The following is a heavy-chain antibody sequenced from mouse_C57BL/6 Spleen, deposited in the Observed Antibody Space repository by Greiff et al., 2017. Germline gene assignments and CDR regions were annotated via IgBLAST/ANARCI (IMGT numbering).Heavy chain of an antibody. D-gene: IGHD1-1*01. Sequence: QVQLQQPGAELVKPGASVKVSCKASGYTFTSYWMHWVKQRPGQGLEWIGRIHPSDSDTNYNQTFKGKATLTVDKSSSTAYMQLSSLTSEDSAVXYGAIPYGSSYYFDYWGQGTTLTVSS. CDR2: IHPSDSDT. CDR3: AIPYGSSYYFDY. V-gene: IGHV1-74*01. J-gene: IGHJ2*01. CDR1: GYTFTSYW.